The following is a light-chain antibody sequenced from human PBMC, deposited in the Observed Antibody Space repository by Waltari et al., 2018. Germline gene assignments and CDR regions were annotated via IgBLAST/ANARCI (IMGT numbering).Light chain of an antibody. Sequence: QSALTQPASVSGSPGQSITISCTGTRSDVGGYNYVSWYQQHPDKVPKLIIFEVSPRPPGVSGRLSGSKSGNTASLTISGLQTEDEANYYCSSYTASSTRVFGGGTTLTVL. J-gene: IGLJ3*02. CDR3: SSYTASSTRV. V-gene: IGLV2-14*01. CDR2: EVS. CDR1: RSDVGGYNY.